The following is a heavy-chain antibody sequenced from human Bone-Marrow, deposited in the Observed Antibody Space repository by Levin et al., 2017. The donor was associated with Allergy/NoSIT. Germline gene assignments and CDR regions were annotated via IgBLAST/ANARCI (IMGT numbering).Heavy chain of an antibody. V-gene: IGHV4-39*01. CDR3: ARQGGGHGWYQAWYYYYYIDV. D-gene: IGHD6-19*01. Sequence: MSSETLSLTCSVSGGSIDTTRYYWGWIRQSPGKGLEWIATIYYSGNTYYNPSLKSRVSISVDTSKKQFSLKLSSVTAADAAVYYCARQGGGHGWYQAWYYYYYIDVWGKGTTVTVSS. CDR1: GGSIDTTRYY. J-gene: IGHJ6*03. CDR2: IYYSGNT.